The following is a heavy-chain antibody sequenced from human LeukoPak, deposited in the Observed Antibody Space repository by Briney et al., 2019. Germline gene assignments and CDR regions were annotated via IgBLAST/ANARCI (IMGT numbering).Heavy chain of an antibody. CDR1: GGSITTYY. D-gene: IGHD3-10*01. J-gene: IGHJ5*02. CDR3: ARTPLWFGELLGGWFDP. CDR2: IYYSGST. V-gene: IGHV4-59*01. Sequence: PSETLSLTCTVSGGSITTYYGTWIRQPPGKGLEWIGYIYYSGSTNYNPSLKSRVTISVDTSKNQFSLKLSSVTAADTAVYYCARTPLWFGELLGGWFDPWGQGTLVTVSS.